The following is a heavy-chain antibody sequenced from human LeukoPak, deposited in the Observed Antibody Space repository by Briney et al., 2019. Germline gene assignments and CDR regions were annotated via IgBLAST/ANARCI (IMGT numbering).Heavy chain of an antibody. Sequence: GGSLRLSCAASGFSFNTYSMNWVRQAPGKGLEWVSYISSSSSTLYHADSVKGRFTISRDNAKNSLYLQMNSLRAEDTAVYYCARGLDGSGSYPFDYWGQGTLVTVSS. V-gene: IGHV3-48*01. D-gene: IGHD3-10*01. CDR3: ARGLDGSGSYPFDY. CDR1: GFSFNTYS. J-gene: IGHJ4*02. CDR2: ISSSSSTL.